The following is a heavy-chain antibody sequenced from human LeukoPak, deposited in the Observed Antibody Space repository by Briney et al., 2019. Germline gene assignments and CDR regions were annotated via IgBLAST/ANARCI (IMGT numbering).Heavy chain of an antibody. CDR1: GFTFTSYS. CDR2: ISNSDGST. D-gene: IGHD3-22*01. Sequence: QLGGSLRLSCAASGFTFTSYSMSWVRQAPEKGLEWVSTISNSDGSTYYADSVKGRFTISRDNSKNTLYLQMNSLRAEDTAVYYCARDGPPYDSSGYYFPYWGQGTLVTVSS. J-gene: IGHJ4*02. CDR3: ARDGPPYDSSGYYFPY. V-gene: IGHV3-23*01.